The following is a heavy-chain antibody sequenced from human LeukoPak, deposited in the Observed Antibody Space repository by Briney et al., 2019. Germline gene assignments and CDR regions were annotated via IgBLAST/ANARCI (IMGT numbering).Heavy chain of an antibody. CDR1: GFTFSSYA. V-gene: IGHV3-23*01. J-gene: IGHJ4*02. CDR3: AKSLFYDSSGQAFDY. Sequence: GGSLRLSCAASGFTFSSYAMTWVRQAPGKGLEWVSGISVSGDSTFYADSVKGRFTISRDNSKNTLYLQMNSLRAEDTAVYYCAKSLFYDSSGQAFDYWGQGTLATVPS. D-gene: IGHD3-22*01. CDR2: ISVSGDST.